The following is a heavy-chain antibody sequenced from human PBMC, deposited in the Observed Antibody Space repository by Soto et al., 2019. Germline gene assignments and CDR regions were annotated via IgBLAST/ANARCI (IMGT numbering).Heavy chain of an antibody. J-gene: IGHJ5*02. CDR3: ARGGGTILAPLP. D-gene: IGHD3-3*01. CDR1: GYTFTGYF. CDR2: INPRSGAT. Sequence: GASVKVSCKASGYTFTGYFMHWVRQAPGQGLEWMGWINPRSGATKYAQKFQGRVTLSRDTSISTAYMELSGLRSDDTAVYYCARGGGTILAPLPWGQATPVTVYS. V-gene: IGHV1-2*02.